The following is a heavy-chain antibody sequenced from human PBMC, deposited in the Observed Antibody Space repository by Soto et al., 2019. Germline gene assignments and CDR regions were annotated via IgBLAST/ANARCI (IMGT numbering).Heavy chain of an antibody. CDR2: IIPMFGTT. Sequence: QVQLVQSGSEVKMPGSSVKVSCKTSGGTFSRHAINWVRQAPGQGLEWMGGIIPMFGTTNYAQKFKGRVTISADESTSTADMDLSSLRSEDSAVYYCAIASILGSSWYVWFDPWGQGTLVTVSS. D-gene: IGHD6-13*01. CDR3: AIASILGSSWYVWFDP. J-gene: IGHJ5*02. CDR1: GGTFSRHA. V-gene: IGHV1-69*01.